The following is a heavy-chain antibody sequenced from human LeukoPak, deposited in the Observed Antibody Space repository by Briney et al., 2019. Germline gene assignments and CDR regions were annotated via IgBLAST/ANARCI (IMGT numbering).Heavy chain of an antibody. V-gene: IGHV3-30*18. D-gene: IGHD6-19*01. Sequence: PGGSLRLSCAASGFTFSSYGMYGVRQAPGKGLEWVAVISDDGSNKYYADSVKGRFTISRDNSKNTLYLQMNSLRAEDTAVYYCAKDLIAVADYYFDYWGQGTLVTVSS. J-gene: IGHJ4*02. CDR3: AKDLIAVADYYFDY. CDR2: ISDDGSNK. CDR1: GFTFSSYG.